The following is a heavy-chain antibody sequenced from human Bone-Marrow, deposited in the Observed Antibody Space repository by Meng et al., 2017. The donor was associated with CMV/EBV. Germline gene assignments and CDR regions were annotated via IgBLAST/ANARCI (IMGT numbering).Heavy chain of an antibody. J-gene: IGHJ6*02. Sequence: SGPTLVKPTQTLTLTCTLSGFSLNTSGVGVDWIRQPPGKALEWLALIYWNDDKRYKSSLKSRLTITKDTAKNQVVLTMTNLDPVDTATYFCARSRGSGTSTSSYYYYGVAVWGPGTAVTVSS. CDR1: GFSLNTSGVG. CDR2: IYWNDDK. V-gene: IGHV2-5*01. D-gene: IGHD2-2*01. CDR3: ARSRGSGTSTSSYYYYGVAV.